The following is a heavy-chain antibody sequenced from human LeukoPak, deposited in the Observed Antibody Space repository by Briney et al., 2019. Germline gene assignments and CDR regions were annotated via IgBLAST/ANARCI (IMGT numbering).Heavy chain of an antibody. V-gene: IGHV4-34*01. D-gene: IGHD3-10*01. CDR3: ARGRGT. CDR1: GESLSDYY. CDR2: INPSGNT. Sequence: SETLSLTCAVYGESLSDYYXXWFRQPPGKGLEWIAEINPSGNTRYNPSLKSRVTISVDTSKNHFSLRLTSVTAADTAMYYCARGRGTWGQGTLVTVSS. J-gene: IGHJ5*02.